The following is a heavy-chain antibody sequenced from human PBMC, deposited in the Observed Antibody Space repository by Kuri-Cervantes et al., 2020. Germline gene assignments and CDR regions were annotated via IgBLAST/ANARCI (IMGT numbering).Heavy chain of an antibody. D-gene: IGHD1-26*01. Sequence: SVKVSCKASGGTFSSYAISWVRQAPGQGLEWMGGIIPIFGTANYAQKFQGRVTITTDESTSTAYMELSSLRSEDTAAYYCARGKDSGSHFDYWGQGTLVTVSS. J-gene: IGHJ4*02. CDR1: GGTFSSYA. CDR3: ARGKDSGSHFDY. CDR2: IIPIFGTA. V-gene: IGHV1-69*05.